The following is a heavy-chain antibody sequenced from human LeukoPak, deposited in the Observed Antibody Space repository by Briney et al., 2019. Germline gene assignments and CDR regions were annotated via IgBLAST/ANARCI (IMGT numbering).Heavy chain of an antibody. J-gene: IGHJ4*02. D-gene: IGHD3-22*01. V-gene: IGHV4-31*01. Sequence: SQTLSLTCSVSGGSISSGGNYWSWIRQHPGKGLEWIGFMHYSGATYYNPSLKSPVIISVDTAKNQFSLKMSSVTAADTAVYYCARAYDSSGYYYYDYFDSWGQGTPVTVSS. CDR1: GGSISSGGNY. CDR3: ARAYDSSGYYYYDYFDS. CDR2: MHYSGAT.